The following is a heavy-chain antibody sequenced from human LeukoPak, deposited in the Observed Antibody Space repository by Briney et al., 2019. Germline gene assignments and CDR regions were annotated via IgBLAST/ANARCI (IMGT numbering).Heavy chain of an antibody. J-gene: IGHJ3*01. Sequence: GGSLRLSCAASGFTFSYYWMHWVCQAPGKGLVWVSRINRDGSSTSYADFVEGRFTISRDNAKNTLYLQMHSLRAEDTAVYYCAREVEMVSDAFDVWGQGTMVSV. CDR1: GFTFSYYW. D-gene: IGHD5-24*01. CDR3: AREVEMVSDAFDV. CDR2: INRDGSST. V-gene: IGHV3-74*01.